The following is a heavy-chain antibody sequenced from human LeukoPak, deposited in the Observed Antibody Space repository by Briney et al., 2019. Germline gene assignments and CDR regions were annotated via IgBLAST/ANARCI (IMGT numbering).Heavy chain of an antibody. J-gene: IGHJ4*02. CDR3: ARGVYNTYPEDY. CDR1: GYTFTGYY. V-gene: IGHV1-2*02. CDR2: ISPNTGAT. Sequence: ASVTVSCKTSGYTFTGYYLHWVRQAPGQGLEWMGWISPNTGATKYAQKFQGRVAMTRDTSISIAYMELGRLGSDDTAVYYCARGVYNTYPEDYWGQGTLVTVSS. D-gene: IGHD6-6*01.